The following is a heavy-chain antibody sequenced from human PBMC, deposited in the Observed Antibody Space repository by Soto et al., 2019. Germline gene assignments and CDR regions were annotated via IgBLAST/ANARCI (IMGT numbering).Heavy chain of an antibody. J-gene: IGHJ6*02. Sequence: SVKVSCKASGGTFSSYAISWVRQAPGQGLEWMGGIIPIFGTANYAQKFQGRVTTTADESTSTAYMELSSLRSEDTAVYYCAYRGPPARPPSYYYYGMDVWGQGTTVTVSS. D-gene: IGHD6-6*01. CDR2: IIPIFGTA. CDR1: GGTFSSYA. CDR3: AYRGPPARPPSYYYYGMDV. V-gene: IGHV1-69*13.